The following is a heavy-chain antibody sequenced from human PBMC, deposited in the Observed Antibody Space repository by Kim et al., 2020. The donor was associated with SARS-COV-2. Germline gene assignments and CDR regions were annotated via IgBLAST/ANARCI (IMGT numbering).Heavy chain of an antibody. CDR3: ARERRRVEYYDFWSGYRYFDY. Sequence: GGSLRLSCAASGFTFSSYGMHWVRQAPGKGLEWVAVIWYDGSNKYYADSVKGRFTISRDNSKNTLYLQMNSLRAEDTAVYYCARERRRVEYYDFWSGYRYFDYWGQGTLVTVSS. CDR1: GFTFSSYG. J-gene: IGHJ4*02. D-gene: IGHD3-3*01. CDR2: IWYDGSNK. V-gene: IGHV3-33*01.